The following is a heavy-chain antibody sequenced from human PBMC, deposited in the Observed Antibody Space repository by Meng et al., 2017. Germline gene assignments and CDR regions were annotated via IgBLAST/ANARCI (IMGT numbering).Heavy chain of an antibody. V-gene: IGHV3-23*04. CDR1: GFPFNRYA. CDR2: IAANGDKT. J-gene: IGHJ4*02. Sequence: EVGGVGVGGDLLRPVGSLGLSCAASGFPFNRYAMTWVRQAPGKGLQWVSTIAANGDKTYYADSVKGRFTISRDNSKNTLYLQMNSLRAEDTAVYYCARDLGYWGQGTLVTVPS. D-gene: IGHD3-16*01. CDR3: ARDLGY.